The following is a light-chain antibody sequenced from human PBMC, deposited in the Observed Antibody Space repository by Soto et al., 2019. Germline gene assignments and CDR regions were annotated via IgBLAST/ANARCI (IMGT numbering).Light chain of an antibody. J-gene: IGLJ2*01. CDR3: ETWDSNTV. Sequence: QSVLTQSSSASASLGSSVKLTCTLSSGHSSYIIAWHQQQPGKAPRYLMKLEGSGSYNKGSGVPDRLSGSSSGADRYLTISNLQSEDEADYYCETWDSNTVFGGGTKLTVL. CDR2: LEGSGSY. CDR1: SGHSSYI. V-gene: IGLV4-60*03.